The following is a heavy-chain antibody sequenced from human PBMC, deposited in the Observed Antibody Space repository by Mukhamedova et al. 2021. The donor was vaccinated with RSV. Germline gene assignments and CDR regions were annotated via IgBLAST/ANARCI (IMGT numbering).Heavy chain of an antibody. V-gene: IGHV3-23*01. CDR3: AKEGHPLLWFGESTYYFDY. J-gene: IGHJ4*02. CDR2: GSGGST. D-gene: IGHD3-10*01. Sequence: GSGGSTYYADSVKGRFTISRDNSKNTLYLQMNSLRAEDTAVYYCAKEGHPLLWFGESTYYFDYWGQGTLVTVSS.